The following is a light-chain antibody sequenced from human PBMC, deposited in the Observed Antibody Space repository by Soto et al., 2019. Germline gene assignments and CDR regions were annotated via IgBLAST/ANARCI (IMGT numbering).Light chain of an antibody. CDR3: QQYNNWPLT. V-gene: IGKV3-15*01. J-gene: IGKJ4*01. CDR2: GAS. CDR1: QSVSSN. Sequence: EIVVTQSPATLSVSPGERATLSCRASQSVSSNLAWYMQKPGQAPRLLIYGASTSATGIPARFSGSGSGTEFTLTISSLQSEDFAVYYCQQYNNWPLTFGGGTKVEIK.